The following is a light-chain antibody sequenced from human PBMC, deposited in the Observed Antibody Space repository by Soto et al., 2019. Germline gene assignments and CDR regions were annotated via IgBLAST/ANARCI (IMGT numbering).Light chain of an antibody. V-gene: IGKV3D-15*01. CDR3: QQSYTTPWT. CDR1: QSIYNI. CDR2: AAS. Sequence: EMTYRSPTLHPSPVESATLYCRASQSIYNILAWYQQKPGQAPKLLINAASNRPTGVPDRFSGSGSGTDFTLTISSLQPEDFATYHCQQSYTTPWTFGQGTKVDIK. J-gene: IGKJ1*01.